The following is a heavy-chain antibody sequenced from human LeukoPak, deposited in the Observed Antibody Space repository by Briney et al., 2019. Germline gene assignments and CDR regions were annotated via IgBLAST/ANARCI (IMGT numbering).Heavy chain of an antibody. CDR1: GYSFTSYW. Sequence: GESRKISCKASGYSFTSYWIAWVRQMPGKGLEWMGVIYPDDFDTRYSPSFQGQVTISADKSISTAFLQWSSLKASDTAMYFCASSRAGTLKVHNWFDPWGQGNLVPVSS. CDR2: IYPDDFDT. V-gene: IGHV5-51*01. D-gene: IGHD6-19*01. CDR3: ASSRAGTLKVHNWFDP. J-gene: IGHJ5*01.